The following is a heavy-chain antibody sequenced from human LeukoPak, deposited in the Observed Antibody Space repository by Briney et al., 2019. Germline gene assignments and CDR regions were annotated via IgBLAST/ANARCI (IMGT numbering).Heavy chain of an antibody. CDR3: ARDYSGSYFDWFDP. CDR1: GYTFTSYG. V-gene: IGHV1-18*01. Sequence: ASVKVSCKASGYTFTSYGISWVRQAPGQGLGWMGWISAYNGNTNYAQKLQGRVIMTTDTSTSTAYMELRSLRSDDTAVYYCARDYSGSYFDWFDPWGQGTLVTVSS. D-gene: IGHD1-26*01. J-gene: IGHJ5*02. CDR2: ISAYNGNT.